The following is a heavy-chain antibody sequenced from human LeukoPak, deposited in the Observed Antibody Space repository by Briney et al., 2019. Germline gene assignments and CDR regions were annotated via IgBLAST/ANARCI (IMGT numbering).Heavy chain of an antibody. CDR2: ITSSGTYI. CDR3: ARDPYSGNYGNYYYYYMDV. Sequence: GGSLTLSCAPSGLTFNNYNMNWVRQAPGGALEWVSSITSSGTYIFYAASVKGRFTISRDNAKNSLYLQMNSLGPEDTAVYYCARDPYSGNYGNYYYYYMDVWGKGTTVTISS. D-gene: IGHD1-26*01. V-gene: IGHV3-21*01. J-gene: IGHJ6*03. CDR1: GLTFNNYN.